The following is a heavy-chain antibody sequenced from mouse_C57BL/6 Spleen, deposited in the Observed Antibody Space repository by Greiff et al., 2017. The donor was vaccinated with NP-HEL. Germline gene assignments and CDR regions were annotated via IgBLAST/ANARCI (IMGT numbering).Heavy chain of an antibody. CDR3: ARDLAHYYGSSESDWYFDV. V-gene: IGHV1-22*01. CDR2: INPNNGGT. D-gene: IGHD1-1*01. J-gene: IGHJ1*03. CDR1: GYTFTDYN. Sequence: EVQLQQSGPELVKPGASVKMSCKASGYTFTDYNMHWVKQSHGKSLEWIGYINPNNGGTSYNQKFKGKATLTGNKSSSTAYMELRSLTSEESAVYYCARDLAHYYGSSESDWYFDVWGTGTTVTVSS.